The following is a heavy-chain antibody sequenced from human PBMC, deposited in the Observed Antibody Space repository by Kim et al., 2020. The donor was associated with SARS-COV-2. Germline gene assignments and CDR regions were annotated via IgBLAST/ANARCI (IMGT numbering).Heavy chain of an antibody. J-gene: IGHJ4*02. CDR3: GRANGTGTVDY. V-gene: IGHV3-7*01. Sequence: GGSLRLSCAGSGFAFADYWMTWARQAPGKGLEVVANIDEPGSDTYYIESVEGRFSISRDNSRKSLFLQMNSLRAEDTAVYFCGRANGTGTVDYWGQGTL. CDR1: GFAFADYW. D-gene: IGHD1-1*01. CDR2: IDEPGSDT.